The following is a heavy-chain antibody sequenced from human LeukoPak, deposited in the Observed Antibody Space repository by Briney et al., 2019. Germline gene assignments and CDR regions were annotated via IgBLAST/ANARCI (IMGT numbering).Heavy chain of an antibody. J-gene: IGHJ4*02. CDR3: ARVAQLTIMVRGYYFDY. CDR2: ISSSSSTI. V-gene: IGHV3-48*01. CDR1: GFTFSSSG. D-gene: IGHD3-10*01. Sequence: GGSLRLSCAASGFTFSSSGMNWVRLAPGKGLEWVSYISSSSSTIYYADSVKGRFTISRDNAKNSLYLQMNSLRAEDTAVYYCARVAQLTIMVRGYYFDYWGQGTLVTVSS.